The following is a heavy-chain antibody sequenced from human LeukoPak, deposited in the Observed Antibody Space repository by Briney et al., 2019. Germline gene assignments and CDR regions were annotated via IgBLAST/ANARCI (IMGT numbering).Heavy chain of an antibody. CDR2: IKQDGSEK. Sequence: PGGSLRLSCAASGFTFSNYWMHWVRQPPGKGLEWVGTIKQDGSEKFYVDSVKGRFTISRDNSKNSLYLQMNSLRAEDTAVYYCARDLMDTAMVTNYWGQGTLVTVSS. J-gene: IGHJ4*02. D-gene: IGHD5-18*01. CDR1: GFTFSNYW. V-gene: IGHV3-7*01. CDR3: ARDLMDTAMVTNY.